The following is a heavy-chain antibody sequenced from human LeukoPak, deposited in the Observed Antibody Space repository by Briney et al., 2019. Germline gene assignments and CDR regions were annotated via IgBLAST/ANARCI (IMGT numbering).Heavy chain of an antibody. CDR3: ARGVSGHYYYYMDV. V-gene: IGHV3-30*03. CDR1: GFTFSSYG. CDR2: ISYDGSNK. Sequence: PGRSLRLSCAASGFTFSSYGMHWVRQAPGKGLEWVAVISYDGSNKYYADSVKGRFTISRDNSKNTLYLQMNSLRAEDTAVYYCARGVSGHYYYYMDVWGKGTAVTVSS. D-gene: IGHD3-10*01. J-gene: IGHJ6*03.